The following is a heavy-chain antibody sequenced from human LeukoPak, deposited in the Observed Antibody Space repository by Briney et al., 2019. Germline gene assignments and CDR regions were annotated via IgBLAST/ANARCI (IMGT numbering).Heavy chain of an antibody. J-gene: IGHJ4*02. CDR2: INHSGST. D-gene: IGHD2-2*01. V-gene: IGHV4-34*01. CDR3: ARHCSSTSCFENQFDY. Sequence: SETLSLTCAVYGGSFSGYYWSWIRQPPGKGLEWIGEINHSGSTNYNPSLKSRVTISVDTSKNQFSLKLSSVTAADTAVYYCARHCSSTSCFENQFDYWGQGILVTVSS. CDR1: GGSFSGYY.